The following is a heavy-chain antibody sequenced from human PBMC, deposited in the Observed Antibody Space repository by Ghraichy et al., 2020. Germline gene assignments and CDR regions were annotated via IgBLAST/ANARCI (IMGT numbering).Heavy chain of an antibody. CDR1: GGSISSSSYY. CDR3: ARLEDYGDDL. Sequence: SETLSLTCTVSGGSISSSSYYWGWIRQPPGKGLEWIGSIYYSGSTYYNPSLKSRVTISVDTSKNQFSLKLSSVTAADTAVYYCARLEDYGDDLWGQGTLVTVSS. V-gene: IGHV4-39*01. D-gene: IGHD4-17*01. J-gene: IGHJ5*02. CDR2: IYYSGST.